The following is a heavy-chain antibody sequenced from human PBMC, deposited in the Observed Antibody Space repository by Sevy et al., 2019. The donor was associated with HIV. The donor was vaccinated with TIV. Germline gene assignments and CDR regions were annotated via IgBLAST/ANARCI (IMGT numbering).Heavy chain of an antibody. D-gene: IGHD3-10*01. J-gene: IGHJ6*02. V-gene: IGHV3-49*03. CDR1: GFTFGDYA. CDR2: IRSKAYGGTT. CDR3: TRARDRGYYGSGSYFYYYGMDV. Sequence: GGSLRLSCTASGFTFGDYAMSWFRQAPGKGLEWVGFIRSKAYGGTTEYAASVKGRFTISRDDSKSMAYRQMNSLKTEDTAVYYCTRARDRGYYGSGSYFYYYGMDVWGQGTTDTVSS.